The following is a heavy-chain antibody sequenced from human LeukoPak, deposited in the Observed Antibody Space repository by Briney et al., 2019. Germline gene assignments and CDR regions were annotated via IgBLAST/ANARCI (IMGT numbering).Heavy chain of an antibody. Sequence: GGSLRLSCAASGFTFSSYEMNWVRQAPGKGLEWVSYISLSGTTIYYADSVKGRFTISRDNAKNSLYLQMNSLRAEDTAVYYCARCWANIGSYHYYYMDVWGKGTTVTVSS. V-gene: IGHV3-48*03. J-gene: IGHJ6*03. CDR3: ARCWANIGSYHYYYMDV. D-gene: IGHD2-15*01. CDR1: GFTFSSYE. CDR2: ISLSGTTI.